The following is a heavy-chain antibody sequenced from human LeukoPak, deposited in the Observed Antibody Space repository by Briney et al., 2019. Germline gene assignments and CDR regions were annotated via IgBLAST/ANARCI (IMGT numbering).Heavy chain of an antibody. J-gene: IGHJ4*02. CDR3: ARGGGGGGLFDY. V-gene: IGHV4-59*01. Sequence: SETLSLTCTVSGGSISNYYWSWIRQPPGKGLEWIGYIYYSGSTNYNPSLKSRVTISVDTSKNQFSLKLSSVTAADTAVYYCARGGGGGGLFDYWGQGTLVTVSS. CDR2: IYYSGST. CDR1: GGSISNYY. D-gene: IGHD3-16*01.